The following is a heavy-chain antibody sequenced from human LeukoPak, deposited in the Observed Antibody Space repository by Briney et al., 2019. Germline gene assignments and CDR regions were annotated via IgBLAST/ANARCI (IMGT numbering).Heavy chain of an antibody. D-gene: IGHD3-22*01. J-gene: IGHJ3*02. V-gene: IGHV3-53*01. CDR2: IYSGGST. Sequence: QSLGVLRLSCAASGFTVSSNYMSWVRQAPGKGLEWVSVIYSGGSTYYADSVKGRFTISRGNSKNTLYLQMNSLRAEDTAVYYCARLDDSSGYYHGAFDIWGQGTMVTVSS. CDR3: ARLDDSSGYYHGAFDI. CDR1: GFTVSSNY.